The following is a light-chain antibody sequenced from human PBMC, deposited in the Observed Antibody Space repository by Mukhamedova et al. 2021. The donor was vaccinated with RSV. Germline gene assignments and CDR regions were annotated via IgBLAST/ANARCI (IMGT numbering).Light chain of an antibody. CDR1: QSVLYSSFNKTY. CDR3: QQYYSSPYT. Sequence: TINCKSSQSVLYSSFNKTYMAWYQQKPGHPPNLLIYSASTRESGVPDRFSGSGSGTDFTLTISSLQAEDVAVYYCQQYYSSPYTF. CDR2: SAS. V-gene: IGKV4-1*01. J-gene: IGKJ2*01.